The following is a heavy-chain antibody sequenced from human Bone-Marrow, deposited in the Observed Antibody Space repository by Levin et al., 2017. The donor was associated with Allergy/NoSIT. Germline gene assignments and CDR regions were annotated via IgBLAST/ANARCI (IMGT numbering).Heavy chain of an antibody. Sequence: TGESLKISCAASGFTFSDYYMSWIRQAPGQGLEWLSYISGSSSYTNNADSVKGRFTISRGNTKNSLYLQMNSLRAEDTAVYYCARIKWRLTGYYIDYWGQGTLVTVSS. CDR3: ARIKWRLTGYYIDY. D-gene: IGHD3-9*01. CDR2: ISGSSSYT. J-gene: IGHJ4*02. V-gene: IGHV3-11*03. CDR1: GFTFSDYY.